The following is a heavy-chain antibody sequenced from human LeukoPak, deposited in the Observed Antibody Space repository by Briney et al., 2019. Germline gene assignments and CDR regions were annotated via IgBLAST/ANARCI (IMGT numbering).Heavy chain of an antibody. J-gene: IGHJ4*02. D-gene: IGHD2-2*01. V-gene: IGHV3-48*04. CDR1: GFTFSSYS. CDR3: ARDPLYCSSTSCYDYFDY. CDR2: ISSSGSTI. Sequence: QTGGSLRLSCAASGFTFSSYSMNWVRQAPGKGLEWVSYISSSGSTIYYADSVKGRFTISRDNAKNSLYLQMNSLRAEDTAVYYCARDPLYCSSTSCYDYFDYWGQGTLVTVSS.